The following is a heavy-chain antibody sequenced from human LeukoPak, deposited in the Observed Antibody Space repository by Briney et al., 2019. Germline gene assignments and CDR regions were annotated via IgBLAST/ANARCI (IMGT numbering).Heavy chain of an antibody. CDR2: INPNSGGT. Sequence: ASVKVSCKASGSTFTDYYMHWVRQAPGQGLEWMGWINPNSGGTNYAQKFQGRVTMTRDTSISTAYMELSRLRSDDTAVYYCARGMGYSYGFRLKDWFDPWGQGTLVTVSS. CDR3: ARGMGYSYGFRLKDWFDP. D-gene: IGHD5-18*01. CDR1: GSTFTDYY. J-gene: IGHJ5*02. V-gene: IGHV1-2*02.